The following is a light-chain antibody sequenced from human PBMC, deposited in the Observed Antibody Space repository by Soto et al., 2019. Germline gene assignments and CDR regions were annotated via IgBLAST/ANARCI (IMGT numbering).Light chain of an antibody. CDR3: QTWGTGILV. V-gene: IGLV4-69*01. CDR2: LNSDGSH. J-gene: IGLJ2*01. CDR1: SGHSSYA. Sequence: QLVLTQSPSASASLGASVKLICTLSSGHSSYAIAWHQQQPEKGPRYLMKLNSDGSHSKGDGIPDRFSGSSSGAERYLTISSLQSEDEADYYCQTWGTGILVFGGGTKLTVL.